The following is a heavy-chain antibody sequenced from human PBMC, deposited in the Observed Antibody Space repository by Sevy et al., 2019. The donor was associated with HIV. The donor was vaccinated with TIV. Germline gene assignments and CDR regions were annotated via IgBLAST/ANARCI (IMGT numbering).Heavy chain of an antibody. D-gene: IGHD6-19*01. CDR3: ARDAQWIPFDY. CDR1: GFTFSSYG. J-gene: IGHJ4*02. Sequence: GGSLRLSCAASGFTFSSYGMHWVRQAPGKGLEWVAVIWYDGSNKYYADSVKGRFTISRDNSKNTLYLQMNSLRAEDTAVYYCARDAQWIPFDYWGQGTLVTVSS. V-gene: IGHV3-33*01. CDR2: IWYDGSNK.